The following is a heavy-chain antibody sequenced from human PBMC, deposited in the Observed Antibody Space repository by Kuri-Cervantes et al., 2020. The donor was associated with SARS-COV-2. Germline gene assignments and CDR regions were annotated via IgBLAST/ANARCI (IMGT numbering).Heavy chain of an antibody. Sequence: ASVKVSCKASGYTFTSYGISWVRQAPGQGLEWMGWISAYNGNTNYAQKLQGRVTMTTDTSTSTACMELRSLRSDDTAVYYCARVNKFRVVIQLLGLDYWGQGTLVTVSS. CDR1: GYTFTSYG. D-gene: IGHD5-18*01. CDR3: ARVNKFRVVIQLLGLDY. V-gene: IGHV1-18*01. J-gene: IGHJ4*02. CDR2: ISAYNGNT.